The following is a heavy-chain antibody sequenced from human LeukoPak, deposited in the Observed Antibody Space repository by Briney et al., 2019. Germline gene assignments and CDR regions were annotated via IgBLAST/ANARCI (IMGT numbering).Heavy chain of an antibody. V-gene: IGHV4-38-2*02. CDR2: IYHSGST. CDR3: ASRYCSSTSCSKPPYYYYYMDV. D-gene: IGHD2-2*01. CDR1: GYSISSGYY. Sequence: SETLSLTCTVSGYSISSGYYWGWIRQPPGKGLEWIGSIYHSGSTYYNPSLKSRVTISVDTSKNQFSLKLSSVTAADTAVYYCASRYCSSTSCSKPPYYYYYMDVWGKGTTVTVSS. J-gene: IGHJ6*03.